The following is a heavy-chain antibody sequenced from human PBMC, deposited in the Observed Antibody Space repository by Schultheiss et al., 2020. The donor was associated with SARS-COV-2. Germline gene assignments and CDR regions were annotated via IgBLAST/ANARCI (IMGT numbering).Heavy chain of an antibody. CDR1: GFTFSSYS. D-gene: IGHD6-6*01. Sequence: GSLRLSCAASGFTFSSYSMNWVRQAPGKGLEWIGEINDSGSTNCNPSLKSRVTISVDTSKNQFSLKLSSVTAADTAVYYCARQIAARHPPYTWGQGTLVTVSS. CDR3: ARQIAARHPPYT. V-gene: IGHV4-34*01. CDR2: INDSGST. J-gene: IGHJ5*02.